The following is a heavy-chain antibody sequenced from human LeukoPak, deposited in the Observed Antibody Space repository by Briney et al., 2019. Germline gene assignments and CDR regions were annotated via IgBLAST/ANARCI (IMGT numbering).Heavy chain of an antibody. CDR3: ARDWIQNWFDP. Sequence: SSETLSPTCAVSGGSISSSNWWSWVRQPPGKGLEWIGEIYHSGSTNYNPSLQSRVTMSLDTSKNQFSLTLNSVTAADTAVYYCARDWIQNWFDPWGQGTLVTVST. D-gene: IGHD5-18*01. CDR2: IYHSGST. CDR1: GGSISSSNW. V-gene: IGHV4-4*02. J-gene: IGHJ5*02.